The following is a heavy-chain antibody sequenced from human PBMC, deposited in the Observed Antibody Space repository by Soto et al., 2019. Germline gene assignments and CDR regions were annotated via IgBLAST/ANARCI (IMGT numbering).Heavy chain of an antibody. J-gene: IGHJ4*02. CDR1: GFTVSTNY. V-gene: IGHV3-66*01. Sequence: EVQLVESGGGLGQPGGSLRLSCATSGFTVSTNYMSGVRQAPGKGLEWFLIIYSCGTTYSADSVRGRFTISRDSSKNTLFLQMNSLRAEDTAVYYCARGGYGPFDYWGQGTLVTVSS. D-gene: IGHD5-12*01. CDR3: ARGGYGPFDY. CDR2: IYSCGTT.